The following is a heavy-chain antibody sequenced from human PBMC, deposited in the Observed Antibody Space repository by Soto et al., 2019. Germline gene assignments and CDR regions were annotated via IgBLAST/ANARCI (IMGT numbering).Heavy chain of an antibody. CDR1: GYTFTAHA. CDR2: IITGISTT. Sequence: ASVKVSCKASGYTFTAHAMHWVRQAPGQGLEWMGRIITGISTTKYAQKFQGRVTMTADESTITTYLELCSLKQDDTAVYYCAREVLSDGTFRQDVFDICGQGTLVPVSS. J-gene: IGHJ3*02. D-gene: IGHD1-7*01. V-gene: IGHV1-3*04. CDR3: AREVLSDGTFRQDVFDI.